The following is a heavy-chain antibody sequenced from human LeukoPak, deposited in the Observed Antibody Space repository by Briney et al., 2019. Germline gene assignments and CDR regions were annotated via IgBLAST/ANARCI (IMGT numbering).Heavy chain of an antibody. Sequence: ASVKVPCTASGYTFTSYYMHWVRQAPGQGLEWMGIINPSGGSTSYAQKFQGRVTMTRDTSTSTVYMELSSLRSEDTAVYYCARAHYRRDSPTNYWGQGTLVTVSS. J-gene: IGHJ4*02. CDR1: GYTFTSYY. CDR2: INPSGGST. V-gene: IGHV1-46*01. D-gene: IGHD1-26*01. CDR3: ARAHYRRDSPTNY.